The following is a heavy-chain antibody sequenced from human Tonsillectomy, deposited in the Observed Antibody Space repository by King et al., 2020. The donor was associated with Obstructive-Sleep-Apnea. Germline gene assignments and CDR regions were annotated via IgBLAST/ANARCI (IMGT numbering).Heavy chain of an antibody. CDR3: VRDEGTD. Sequence: VQLVESGAEVKKPGESLRISCKGSGYDFTNYWISWVRQMPGKGLEWMGRIHPSDSETHYSPSFQGRVTISVDKSITTAYLQWSSLQASDTGMYYCVRDEGTDWGQGPLVTVSA. CDR2: IHPSDSET. J-gene: IGHJ4*02. V-gene: IGHV5-10-1*01. CDR1: GYDFTNYW.